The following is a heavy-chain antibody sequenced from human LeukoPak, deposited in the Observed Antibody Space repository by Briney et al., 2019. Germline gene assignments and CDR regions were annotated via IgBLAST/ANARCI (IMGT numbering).Heavy chain of an antibody. CDR2: INPNSGGT. D-gene: IGHD2-2*01. CDR1: GYTFTGYF. CDR3: ARESYCSSTSCYAGGVASANWFDP. V-gene: IGHV1-2*02. J-gene: IGHJ5*02. Sequence: ASVKVSCKASGYTFTGYFMHWVRQAPGQGLEWMGWINPNSGGTNYAQKFQGRVTMTRDTSISTAYMELSRLRSDDTAVYYCARESYCSSTSCYAGGVASANWFDPWGQGTLVTVSS.